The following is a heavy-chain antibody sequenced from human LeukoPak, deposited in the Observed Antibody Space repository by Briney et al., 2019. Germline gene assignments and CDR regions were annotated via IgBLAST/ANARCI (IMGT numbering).Heavy chain of an antibody. V-gene: IGHV4-34*01. CDR2: INHSGST. Sequence: SETLSLTCAVYGGSFSGYYWSWIRQPPGKGLEWIGEINHSGSTNYNPSLKSRVTISVDTSKNQFSLKLSSVTAADTAVYYCARGVLGYCSSTSCYCWFDPWGQGTLVTVSS. J-gene: IGHJ5*02. D-gene: IGHD2-2*01. CDR3: ARGVLGYCSSTSCYCWFDP. CDR1: GGSFSGYY.